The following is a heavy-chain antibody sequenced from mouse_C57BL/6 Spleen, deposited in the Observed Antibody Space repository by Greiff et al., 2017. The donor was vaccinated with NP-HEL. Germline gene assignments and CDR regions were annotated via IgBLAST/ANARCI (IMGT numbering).Heavy chain of an antibody. J-gene: IGHJ2*01. CDR3: ARTSYYGSSPYFDY. D-gene: IGHD1-1*01. Sequence: VQLQQSGAELVRPGTSVKMSCKASGYTFTNYWIGWAKQRPGHGLEWIGDIYPGGGYTNYNEKFKGKATLTADKSSSTAYMQFSSLTSEDSAIYYCARTSYYGSSPYFDYWGQGTTLTVSS. V-gene: IGHV1-63*01. CDR2: IYPGGGYT. CDR1: GYTFTNYW.